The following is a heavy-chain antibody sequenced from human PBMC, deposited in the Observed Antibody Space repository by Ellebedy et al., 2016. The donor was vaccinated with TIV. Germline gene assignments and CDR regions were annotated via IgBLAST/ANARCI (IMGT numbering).Heavy chain of an antibody. J-gene: IGHJ4*02. CDR3: ARIFNSYFLDY. D-gene: IGHD2/OR15-2a*01. CDR2: LWFDGSYR. Sequence: GESLKISCAASGFTFASYGMHWVRQAPGKGLESVAGLWFDGSYRYYADSVKGRFTISRDNSRNALYLQMNSLRAEDTAVYYCARIFNSYFLDYWGQGTLVTVSS. V-gene: IGHV3-33*08. CDR1: GFTFASYG.